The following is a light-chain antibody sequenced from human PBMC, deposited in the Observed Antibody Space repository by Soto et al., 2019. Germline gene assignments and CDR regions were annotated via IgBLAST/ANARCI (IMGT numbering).Light chain of an antibody. V-gene: IGKV2-30*01. CDR1: QSLVYVNGDTY. Sequence: DVVMTQSPLSLPVTLGQPASISCRSSQSLVYVNGDTYLDWFQHRPGQSPRRLIYKVSNRDSGVPDRFSDSGSGPDFTLKISRVEAEDVGVYYCMQGTHWPYTFGQGTKLEIK. J-gene: IGKJ2*01. CDR2: KVS. CDR3: MQGTHWPYT.